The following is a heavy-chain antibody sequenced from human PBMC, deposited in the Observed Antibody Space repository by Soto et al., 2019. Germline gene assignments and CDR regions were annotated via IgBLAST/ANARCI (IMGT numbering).Heavy chain of an antibody. D-gene: IGHD2-2*01. CDR1: GYSFTSYW. CDR3: ARHKIGYCSSTSCYTGYYYGIDV. J-gene: IGHJ6*02. CDR2: IYPGDSDT. Sequence: DSLTISCKGSGYSFTSYWIGWVRQMPGKGLEWMGIIYPGDSDTRYSPSFQGQVTISADKSISTAYLQWSSLKASDTAMYYCARHKIGYCSSTSCYTGYYYGIDVWGQGTKVTDS. V-gene: IGHV5-51*01.